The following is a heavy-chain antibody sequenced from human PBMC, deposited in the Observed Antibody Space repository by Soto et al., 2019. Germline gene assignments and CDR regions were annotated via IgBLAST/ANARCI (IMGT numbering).Heavy chain of an antibody. CDR3: ARDDYRKKNWFDP. CDR1: GGTFSSYT. Sequence: SVKVSCKASGGTFSSYTISWVRQAPGQGLEWMGRIIPIFGIANYAQKFQGRVTITADKSTSTAYMELSSLRSEDTAVYYCARDDYRKKNWFDPWGQGTLVTVSS. J-gene: IGHJ5*02. V-gene: IGHV1-69*04. D-gene: IGHD4-4*01. CDR2: IIPIFGIA.